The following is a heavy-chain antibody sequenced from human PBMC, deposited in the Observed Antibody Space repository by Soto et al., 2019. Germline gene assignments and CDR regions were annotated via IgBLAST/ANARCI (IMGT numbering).Heavy chain of an antibody. J-gene: IGHJ4*02. Sequence: QVQLQQWGAGLLKPSETLSLTCAVYGGSFSGYYWSWIRQPPGKGLEWIGEINHCGSTNYNPSLKSRVTISVDTSKNQFSLKLSSVTAADTAVYYCATRGYADYWGQGTLVTVSS. V-gene: IGHV4-34*01. CDR3: ATRGYADY. D-gene: IGHD5-12*01. CDR2: INHCGST. CDR1: GGSFSGYY.